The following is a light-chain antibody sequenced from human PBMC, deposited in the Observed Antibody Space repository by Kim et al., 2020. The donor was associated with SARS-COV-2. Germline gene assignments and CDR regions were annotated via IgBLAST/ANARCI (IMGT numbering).Light chain of an antibody. CDR1: RSVSSY. J-gene: IGKJ2*03. Sequence: LSLSPGERATLSCRASRSVSSYLAWYQQKPGQAPRLLIYDASNRATGIPARFSGSGSGTDFTLTISSLESEDFAVYYCQQRSNWPSFGQGTKLEI. CDR2: DAS. V-gene: IGKV3-11*01. CDR3: QQRSNWPS.